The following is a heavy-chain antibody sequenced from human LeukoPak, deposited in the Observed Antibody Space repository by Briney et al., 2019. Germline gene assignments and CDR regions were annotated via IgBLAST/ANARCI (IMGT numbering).Heavy chain of an antibody. Sequence: ASVKVSCKSSGYTFSNYAISWVRQAPGQGLEWMGWIRTNNGNTNYAQNLKGRLTITTDTSTSTAYMELRSLRSDDTAIYYCARDLYPLTMVVTPEIDFWGQGTLVIVSS. D-gene: IGHD4-23*01. J-gene: IGHJ4*02. CDR2: IRTNNGNT. V-gene: IGHV1-18*01. CDR3: ARDLYPLTMVVTPEIDF. CDR1: GYTFSNYA.